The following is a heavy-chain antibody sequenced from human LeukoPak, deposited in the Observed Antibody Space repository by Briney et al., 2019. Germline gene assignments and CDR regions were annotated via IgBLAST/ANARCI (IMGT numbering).Heavy chain of an antibody. CDR1: DGSISSYY. V-gene: IGHV4-59*01. CDR2: IYYSGST. Sequence: PSETLSLTCTVSDGSISSYYRSWIRQPPGKGLEWSGYIYYSGSTNYNPSLKSRVTISVDTSKNQFSLKLSSVTAADTAVYYCARGDYYGFRDAFDIWGQGTMVTVSS. CDR3: ARGDYYGFRDAFDI. D-gene: IGHD3-10*01. J-gene: IGHJ3*02.